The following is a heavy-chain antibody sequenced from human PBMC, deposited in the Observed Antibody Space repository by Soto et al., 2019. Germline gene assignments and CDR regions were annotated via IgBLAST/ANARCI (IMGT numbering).Heavy chain of an antibody. V-gene: IGHV4-59*01. D-gene: IGHD4-17*01. Sequence: SETLSLTCTVSGGSISRYYWSWIRQPPGKRLEWLGYISYSGSTNYNPSLKSRVTISVDTSKNQFSLKLSSVTTADTAVYYCARDHTVTNKNDALDIWGRGTMVTVSS. CDR3: ARDHTVTNKNDALDI. J-gene: IGHJ3*02. CDR2: ISYSGST. CDR1: GGSISRYY.